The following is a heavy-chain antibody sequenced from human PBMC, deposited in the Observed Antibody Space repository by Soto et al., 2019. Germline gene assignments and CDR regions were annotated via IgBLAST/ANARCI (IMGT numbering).Heavy chain of an antibody. CDR3: VRASGYNGYDYVYYYGMDV. D-gene: IGHD5-12*01. J-gene: IGHJ6*02. Sequence: QVQLVESGGGVVQPGGSLRLSCAASGFTFSSYGMHWVRQAPGKGLEWVALTWYDGGNKYYADSVKGRFSISRDNSKKMLYLQMNSLRDEATAVYYCVRASGYNGYDYVYYYGMDVWGQGTTVTVSS. V-gene: IGHV3-33*01. CDR2: TWYDGGNK. CDR1: GFTFSSYG.